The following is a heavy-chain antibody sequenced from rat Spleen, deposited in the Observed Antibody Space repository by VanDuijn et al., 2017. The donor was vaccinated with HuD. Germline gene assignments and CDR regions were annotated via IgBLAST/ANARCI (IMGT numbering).Heavy chain of an antibody. V-gene: IGHV5-29*01. CDR1: GFTFSDYY. CDR2: MSYDGSST. CDR3: TRNYYSVY. J-gene: IGHJ2*01. D-gene: IGHD1-1*01. Sequence: EVQLVESDGGLVQPGRSLKLSCAASGFTFSDYYMAWVRQAPTKGLEWVATMSYDGSSTYYPDSVKGRFTISRDNAKSTLYLQMNSLRSEDTATYYCTRNYYSVYWGQGVMVTVSS.